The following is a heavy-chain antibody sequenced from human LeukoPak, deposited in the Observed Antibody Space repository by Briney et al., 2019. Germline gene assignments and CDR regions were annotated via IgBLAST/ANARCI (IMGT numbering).Heavy chain of an antibody. CDR1: GYTFTSYD. CDR2: MNPANGNT. V-gene: IGHV1-8*03. J-gene: IGHJ5*02. Sequence: ASVKVSCKASGYTFTSYDMHWVRQATGQGLEWMGWMNPANGNTVYARKFQGRVTITRDISISTAYMELSSLRSEDTAVYYCARVGCSPISCHTWFDPWGQGTLVTVS. D-gene: IGHD2-2*01. CDR3: ARVGCSPISCHTWFDP.